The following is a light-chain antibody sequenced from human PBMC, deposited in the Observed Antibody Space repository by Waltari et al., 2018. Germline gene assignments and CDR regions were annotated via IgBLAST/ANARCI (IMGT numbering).Light chain of an antibody. CDR1: QDMSNY. Sequence: DIQMTQSPSSLSASVGDRVTITCKASQDMSNYLNWYQQKPGKAPKLLIYDASNLETGVPSRFSGSGSGKDFTFTISSLQPEDIATYYCKQYDNLLTFGPGTKVDIK. J-gene: IGKJ3*01. V-gene: IGKV1-33*01. CDR3: KQYDNLLT. CDR2: DAS.